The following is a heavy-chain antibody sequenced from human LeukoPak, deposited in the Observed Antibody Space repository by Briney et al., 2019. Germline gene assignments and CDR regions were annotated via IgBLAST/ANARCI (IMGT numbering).Heavy chain of an antibody. D-gene: IGHD3-10*01. CDR3: ARDAMVRGVNFDY. V-gene: IGHV3-21*01. J-gene: IGHJ4*02. CDR1: GFTFSSYA. CDR2: ISSSSSYI. Sequence: GGSLRLSCAASGFTFSSYAMSWVRQAPGKGLEWVSSISSSSSYIYYADSVRGRFTISRDNAKNSLYLQMNCLRAEDTAVYYCARDAMVRGVNFDYWGQGTLVTVSS.